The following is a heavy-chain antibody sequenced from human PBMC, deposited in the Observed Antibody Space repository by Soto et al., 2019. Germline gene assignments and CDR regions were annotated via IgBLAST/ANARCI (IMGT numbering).Heavy chain of an antibody. CDR2: IDQGGGEK. V-gene: IGHV3-7*05. J-gene: IGHJ5*02. CDR3: ARGGNWFDP. CDR1: GFTFTNYW. Sequence: EVQLVESGGALVQPGGSLRPSCAASGFTFTNYWMAWVRQAPGKGLEWVAHIDQGGGEKYYVDSVKGRFTISRDNAKNSLYLQMNSLRAEDTALYYCARGGNWFDPWGQGTLVTVSS. D-gene: IGHD3-10*01.